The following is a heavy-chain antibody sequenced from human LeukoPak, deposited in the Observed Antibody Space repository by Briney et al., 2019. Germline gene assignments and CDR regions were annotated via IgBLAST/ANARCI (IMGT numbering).Heavy chain of an antibody. CDR1: GGSISSYY. Sequence: SETLSLTCTVSGGSISSYYWSWIRQPAGMGLEWIGRIYTSGSTNYNPSLKSRVTMSVDTSKNQFSLKLSSVTAADTAVYYCARVWEYSESYASYFDYWGQGTLVTVSS. CDR2: IYTSGST. D-gene: IGHD1-26*01. V-gene: IGHV4-4*07. J-gene: IGHJ4*02. CDR3: ARVWEYSESYASYFDY.